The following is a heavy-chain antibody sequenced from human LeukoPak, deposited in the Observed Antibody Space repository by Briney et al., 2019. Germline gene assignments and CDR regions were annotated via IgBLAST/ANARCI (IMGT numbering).Heavy chain of an antibody. V-gene: IGHV1-3*01. CDR3: ARALYSSSLFYYYGMDV. J-gene: IGHJ6*02. CDR2: INAGSGKT. D-gene: IGHD6-13*01. CDR1: GYSFTTCA. Sequence: ASVKVSCKASGYSFTTCAMHWVRQAPGQRLEWMGWINAGSGKTMYSQKFQGRVTITRDTSASTAYMELSSLRSEDTAVYYCARALYSSSLFYYYGMDVWGQGTTVTVSS.